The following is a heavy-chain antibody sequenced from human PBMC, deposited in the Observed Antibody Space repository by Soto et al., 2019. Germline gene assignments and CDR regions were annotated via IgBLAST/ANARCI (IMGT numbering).Heavy chain of an antibody. Sequence: SETLSLTCTVSGGSISSYYWSWIRQPPGKGLEWIGYINHSGSTNYNPSLKSRVTISVDTSKNQFSLKLSSVTAADTAVYYCARGRMIVVQLYNWFDPWGQGTLVTSPQ. CDR2: INHSGST. J-gene: IGHJ5*02. CDR3: ARGRMIVVQLYNWFDP. V-gene: IGHV4-59*12. CDR1: GGSISSYY. D-gene: IGHD3-22*01.